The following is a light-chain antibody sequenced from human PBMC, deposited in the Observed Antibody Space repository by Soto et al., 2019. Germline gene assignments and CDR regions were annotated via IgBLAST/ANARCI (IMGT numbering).Light chain of an antibody. CDR1: QSISSS. Sequence: EIVLTQSPATLSLSPGERATLSCRASQSISSSLAWYQQKPGQAPRLLIYDASNRATAIPARFSGSGSGTDFTLTISSLEPEDFAVYYCQRGSNWLFTFGPGTKVDIK. V-gene: IGKV3-11*01. CDR3: QRGSNWLFT. J-gene: IGKJ3*01. CDR2: DAS.